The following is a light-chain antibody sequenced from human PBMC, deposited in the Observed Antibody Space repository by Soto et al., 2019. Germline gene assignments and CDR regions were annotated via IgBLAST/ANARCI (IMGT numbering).Light chain of an antibody. CDR3: QPFNKYPLT. Sequence: AIQLTQSPFSLSASVGDRVTISFRASQGISSSLVWYQQRPGKAPKVLIYDASSLESGVPSRFSGSGSGTDFTLTISSLQPEDSATYYCQPFNKYPLTFGGGTKVDIK. CDR1: QGISSS. J-gene: IGKJ4*01. V-gene: IGKV1D-13*01. CDR2: DAS.